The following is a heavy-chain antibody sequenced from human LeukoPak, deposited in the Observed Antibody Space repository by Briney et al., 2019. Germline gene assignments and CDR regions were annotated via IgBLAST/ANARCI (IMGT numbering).Heavy chain of an antibody. Sequence: PGGSLRLSCAASGFSFSSYAMSWVRQAPGKGLEWVSSTSGSGSSIYYADSVKGRFTISRDNSKNTLYLQMNSLRADDTAIYYCAKGIPVTAIRYLDFWGQGTLVTVSS. J-gene: IGHJ4*02. D-gene: IGHD2-21*02. CDR2: TSGSGSSI. V-gene: IGHV3-23*01. CDR1: GFSFSSYA. CDR3: AKGIPVTAIRYLDF.